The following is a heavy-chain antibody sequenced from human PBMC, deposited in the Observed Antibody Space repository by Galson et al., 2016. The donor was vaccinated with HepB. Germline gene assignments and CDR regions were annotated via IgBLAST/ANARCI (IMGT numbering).Heavy chain of an antibody. D-gene: IGHD2-21*01. CDR2: IYGDDDK. V-gene: IGHV2-5*02. CDR1: GFSLSTDGVG. Sequence: PALVTPTQTLTLTCSFSGFSLSTDGVGVGWIRQPPGKALEWLALIYGDDDKRYSPSLQNRLTITKDASKNQVVLTMTDMDPVDTGTYYCAHCVLWSYSFDQWGQGTLVTVSS. J-gene: IGHJ4*02. CDR3: AHCVLWSYSFDQ.